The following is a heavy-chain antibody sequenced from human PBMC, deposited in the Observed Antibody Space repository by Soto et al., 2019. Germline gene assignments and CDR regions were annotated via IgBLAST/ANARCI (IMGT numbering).Heavy chain of an antibody. J-gene: IGHJ3*02. CDR2: INPNSGGT. Sequence: ASVKVSCKAPGYTFTGYYMHWVRQAPGQGLEWMGWINPNSGGTNYAQKFQGRVTMTRDTSISTAYMELSRLRSDDTAVYYCARVGSGWYEGAFDIWGQGTMVTVSS. CDR1: GYTFTGYY. D-gene: IGHD6-19*01. CDR3: ARVGSGWYEGAFDI. V-gene: IGHV1-2*02.